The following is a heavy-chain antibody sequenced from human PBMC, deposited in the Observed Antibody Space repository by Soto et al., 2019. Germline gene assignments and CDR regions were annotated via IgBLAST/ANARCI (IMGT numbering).Heavy chain of an antibody. Sequence: QVQLQESGPRLVKPSETLSLTCTVSGGSLRSYYCSWFRQPPGKGLEWVGYINYSGGTFYNPSLKSRVTMSVDTSNNPYSLMVNSVPATDTAVYYCARQGFGELHCLVDVWGQGTTVTVSS. D-gene: IGHD3-10*01. CDR2: INYSGGT. CDR3: ARQGFGELHCLVDV. V-gene: IGHV4-59*08. CDR1: GGSLRSYY. J-gene: IGHJ6*02.